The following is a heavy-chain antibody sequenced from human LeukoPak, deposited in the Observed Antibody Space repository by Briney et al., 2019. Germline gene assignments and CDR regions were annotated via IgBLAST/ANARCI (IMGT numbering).Heavy chain of an antibody. CDR3: AKDRKVSFRERSDYMDV. D-gene: IGHD1-1*01. CDR1: GFTFSSYG. V-gene: IGHV3-30*02. J-gene: IGHJ6*03. CDR2: IQYDGSDK. Sequence: PGGSLRLSCAASGFTFSSYGMHWVRQAPGKGLEWVAFIQYDGSDKFHADSVKGRFTISRDSSKNTLYLQMNSLRAEDTAVYYCAKDRKVSFRERSDYMDVWGKGTTVTVSS.